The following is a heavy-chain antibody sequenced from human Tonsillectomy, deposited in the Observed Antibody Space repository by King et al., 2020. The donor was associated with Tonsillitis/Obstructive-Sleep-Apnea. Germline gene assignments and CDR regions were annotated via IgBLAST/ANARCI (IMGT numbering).Heavy chain of an antibody. V-gene: IGHV4-59*08. Sequence: QLQESGPGLVKPSETLSLTCTVSGGSIRSYYWSWIRQPPGKGLEWIGFIYYSGSTNYNPSLKSRVTISVDTSKNPFSLKLSSVTAADTAVYYCARAEEGLRWGPPFDIWGQGTMVTVAS. D-gene: IGHD2-21*02. CDR1: GGSIRSYY. CDR3: ARAEEGLRWGPPFDI. CDR2: IYYSGST. J-gene: IGHJ3*02.